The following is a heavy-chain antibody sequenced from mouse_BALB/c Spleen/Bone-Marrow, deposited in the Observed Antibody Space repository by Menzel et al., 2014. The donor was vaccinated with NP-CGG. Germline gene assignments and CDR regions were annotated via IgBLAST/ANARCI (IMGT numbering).Heavy chain of an antibody. CDR1: GINFKDTF. V-gene: IGHV14-3*02. CDR3: TRYGNNVNDSMDY. D-gene: IGHD2-1*01. J-gene: IGHJ4*01. CDR2: IDPANGNV. Sequence: VQLQQSGAELVKPGASVRLSCTTSGINFKDTFMHWVRQRPEQGLEWMGRIDPANGNVKSGPQFQAKFTLTADTSSNTAYLQLSSLTSEDNAVYYCTRYGNNVNDSMDYWGQGTSVTVSS.